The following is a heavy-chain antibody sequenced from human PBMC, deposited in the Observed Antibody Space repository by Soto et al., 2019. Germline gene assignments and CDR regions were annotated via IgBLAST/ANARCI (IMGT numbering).Heavy chain of an antibody. CDR3: AKQEGHPVNLYHFDR. CDR2: IFGGGNNP. Sequence: EVQLLESGGGLIQPGGSLRLSCAASGFTFGDYAMSWVRQAPGTGLEWVSTIFGGGNNPFSANSVKGRFRISRDNSKNMLFLQMDSLTVEDTAVYYCAKQEGHPVNLYHFDRWGQGTLVIVSS. CDR1: GFTFGDYA. J-gene: IGHJ4*02. V-gene: IGHV3-23*05.